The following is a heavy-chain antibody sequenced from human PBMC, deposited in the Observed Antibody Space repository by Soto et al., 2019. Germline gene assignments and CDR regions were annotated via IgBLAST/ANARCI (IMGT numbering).Heavy chain of an antibody. D-gene: IGHD6-13*01. CDR1: GYSFTSYW. CDR3: ARQWGDSSSWYDNSNFDY. V-gene: IGHV5-51*01. CDR2: IYPGDSDT. Sequence: GESLKISCKGSGYSFTSYWIGWVRQMPGKGLEWMGIIYPGDSDTRYSPSFQGQVTISADKSISTAYLQWSSLKASDTAMYYCARQWGDSSSWYDNSNFDYWGQGNPGHRLL. J-gene: IGHJ4*02.